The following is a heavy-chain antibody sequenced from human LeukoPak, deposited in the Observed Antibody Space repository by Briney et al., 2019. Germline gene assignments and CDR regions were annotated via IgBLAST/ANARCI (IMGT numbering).Heavy chain of an antibody. J-gene: IGHJ4*02. D-gene: IGHD3-3*01. Sequence: GGSLRLSCAASGFTFSSYSVSWVRQAPGKGLEWVAHIKQGGDATSYVDSVKGRFTVSRDNAKNSVYLQMNSLSAEDSAVYYCARWRGAQSEFFCWGQGTLVTVSS. V-gene: IGHV3-7*01. CDR3: ARWRGAQSEFFC. CDR1: GFTFSSYS. CDR2: IKQGGDAT.